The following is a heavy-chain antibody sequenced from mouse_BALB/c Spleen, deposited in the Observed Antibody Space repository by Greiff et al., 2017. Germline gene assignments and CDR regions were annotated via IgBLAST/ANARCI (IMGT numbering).Heavy chain of an antibody. CDR3: ARQGLRRVYYFDY. CDR2: ISSGGSYT. V-gene: IGHV5-6*01. CDR1: GFTFSSYG. Sequence: EVQLVESGGDLVKPGGSLKLSCAASGFTFSSYGMSWVRQTPDKRLEWVATISSGGSYTYYPDSVKGRFTISRDNAKNTLYLQMSSLKSEDTAMYYCARQGLRRVYYFDYWGQGTTLTVSS. J-gene: IGHJ2*01. D-gene: IGHD2-2*01.